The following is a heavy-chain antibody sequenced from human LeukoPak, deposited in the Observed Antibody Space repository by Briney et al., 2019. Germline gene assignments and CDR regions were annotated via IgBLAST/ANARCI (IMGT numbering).Heavy chain of an antibody. CDR1: GFTFSSYA. Sequence: GGSLRLSCAASGFTFSSYAMHWVRQAPGKGLEWVAFISYVERATYYADSVKGRFTISRDNSKHTLYLQMNSLRAEDTAVYYCARDWYSGYDFDYWGQGTLVTVSS. J-gene: IGHJ4*02. CDR3: ARDWYSGYDFDY. CDR2: ISYVERAT. V-gene: IGHV3-30*04. D-gene: IGHD5-12*01.